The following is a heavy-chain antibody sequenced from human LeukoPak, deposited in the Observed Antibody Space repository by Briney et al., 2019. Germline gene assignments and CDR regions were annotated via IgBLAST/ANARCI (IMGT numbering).Heavy chain of an antibody. CDR1: GGSFSGYY. V-gene: IGHV4-34*01. Sequence: PSETLSLTCAVYGGSFSGYYWSWIRQPPGKGLEWIGEINHSGSTNYNPSLKSRVTISVDTSKNQFSLKLSSVTAADTAVYYCARRWGIAAAGTPFDYWGQGTLVTVSS. CDR2: INHSGST. CDR3: ARRWGIAAAGTPFDY. D-gene: IGHD6-13*01. J-gene: IGHJ4*02.